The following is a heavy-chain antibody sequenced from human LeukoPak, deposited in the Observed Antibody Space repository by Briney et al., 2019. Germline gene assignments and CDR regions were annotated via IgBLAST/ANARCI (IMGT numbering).Heavy chain of an antibody. V-gene: IGHV3-7*01. CDR3: AKGGGYEAQYYYYYLDV. CDR2: IKQDGSDK. Sequence: GGSLRLSCAASGFTFTTYWMTWVRQAPGEGLEWVANIKQDGSDKYYVDSVKGRFTISRDNSKNTLYLQMKSLRAEDTAVYYCAKGGGYEAQYYYYYLDVWGKGTTVTISS. CDR1: GFTFTTYW. D-gene: IGHD5-12*01. J-gene: IGHJ6*03.